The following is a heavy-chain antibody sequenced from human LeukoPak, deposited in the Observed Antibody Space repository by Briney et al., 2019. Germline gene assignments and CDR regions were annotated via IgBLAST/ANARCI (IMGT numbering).Heavy chain of an antibody. Sequence: ASVKVSCRASGGTFSSYAISWVRQAPGQGLEWMGGIIPIFGTANYAQKFQGRVTITADESTSTAYMELSSLRSEDTAVYYCASLPYSYSSSSEIGDYWGQGTLVTVSS. V-gene: IGHV1-69*13. CDR1: GGTFSSYA. J-gene: IGHJ4*02. D-gene: IGHD6-6*01. CDR3: ASLPYSYSSSSEIGDY. CDR2: IIPIFGTA.